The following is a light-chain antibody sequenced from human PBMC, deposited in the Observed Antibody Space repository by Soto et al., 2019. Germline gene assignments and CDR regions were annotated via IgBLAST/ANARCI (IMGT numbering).Light chain of an antibody. J-gene: IGKJ1*01. CDR1: QXVXXY. V-gene: IGKV3-11*01. Sequence: EIVXXXSPATXXLSPGEXATXXXXXSQXVXXYLAWYQQKPGQAPRLLIYDASNRATGIPARFSGSGSGTDFTLTISSLEPEDFAVYYCQQRSNWWTFGQGTKVEIK. CDR2: DAS. CDR3: QQRSNWWT.